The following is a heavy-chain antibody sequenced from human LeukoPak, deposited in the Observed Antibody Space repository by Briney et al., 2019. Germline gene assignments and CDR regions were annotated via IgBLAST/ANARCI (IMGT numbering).Heavy chain of an antibody. J-gene: IGHJ3*02. CDR3: ARDAATYDAFDI. CDR2: IYYSGST. V-gene: IGHV4-31*03. CDR1: GGSISSGGYY. Sequence: SQTLSLTCTVSGGSISSGGYYWSWIRQHPGKGLEWIGYIYYSGSTYYNPSLKSRVTISVDTSKNQFSLKLSSVTAADTAVYYCARDAATYDAFDIWGQGTMVTVSS. D-gene: IGHD2-15*01.